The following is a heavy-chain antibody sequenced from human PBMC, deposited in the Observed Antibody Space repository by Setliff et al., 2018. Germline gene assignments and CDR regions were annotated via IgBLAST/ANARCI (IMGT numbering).Heavy chain of an antibody. V-gene: IGHV3-48*04. J-gene: IGHJ5*02. Sequence: PGGSLRLSCAASGFTFSSYSMNWVRKAPGKGLEWVSYISSTGNTIFYADSVKGRFTISRDNAKNSVYLQMNSLRADDTAVYHCARVGIRGIGPGENWFDPWGQGTLVTVSS. D-gene: IGHD3-10*01. CDR1: GFTFSSYS. CDR2: ISSTGNTI. CDR3: ARVGIRGIGPGENWFDP.